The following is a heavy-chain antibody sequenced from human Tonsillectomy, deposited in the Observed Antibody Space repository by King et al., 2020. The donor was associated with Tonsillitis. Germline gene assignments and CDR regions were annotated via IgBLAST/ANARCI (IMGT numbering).Heavy chain of an antibody. CDR1: GFTFDDYA. J-gene: IGHJ6*02. D-gene: IGHD2-15*01. CDR3: AKEVGRDGMDV. Sequence: VQLVESGGGLVQPGRSLRLSCAASGFTFDDYAMHWVRQAPGKGLEWVSGISWNSGSMGYADSVKGRFTISRDNAKNSLYLQMNSLRAEDTALYYCAKEVGRDGMDVWGQGTTVTVSS. CDR2: ISWNSGSM. V-gene: IGHV3-9*01.